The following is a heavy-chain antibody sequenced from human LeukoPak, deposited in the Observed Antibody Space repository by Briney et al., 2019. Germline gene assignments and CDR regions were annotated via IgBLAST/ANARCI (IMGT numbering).Heavy chain of an antibody. CDR2: IYYSGST. D-gene: IGHD1-14*01. Sequence: SETLSLTCTVSGGSISSSSYYWGWIRQPPGKGLEWIGSIYYSGSTYYNPSLKSRVTISVDTSKNQFSLKLSSVTAADTAVYYCARALITPNAFDIWGQGTMVTVSS. J-gene: IGHJ3*02. CDR1: GGSISSSSYY. V-gene: IGHV4-39*07. CDR3: ARALITPNAFDI.